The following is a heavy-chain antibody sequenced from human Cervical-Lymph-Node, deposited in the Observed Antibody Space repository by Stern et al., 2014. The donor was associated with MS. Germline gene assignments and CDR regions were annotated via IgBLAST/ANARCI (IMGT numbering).Heavy chain of an antibody. CDR1: GYTFTSYG. J-gene: IGHJ4*02. CDR3: ARDRSGYDPFDY. D-gene: IGHD5-12*01. Sequence: QLQLVQSGAELKKPGASGKVSCKASGYTFTSYGISWGRQAPGQGLDWMGWVSAYNGNTNYAQKLQGRVTMTTDTSTSTAYMELRSLRSDDTAVYYCARDRSGYDPFDYWGQGTLVTVSS. V-gene: IGHV1-18*04. CDR2: VSAYNGNT.